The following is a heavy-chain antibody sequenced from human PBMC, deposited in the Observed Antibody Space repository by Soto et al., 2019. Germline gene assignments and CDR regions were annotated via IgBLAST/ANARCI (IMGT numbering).Heavy chain of an antibody. CDR3: ARGLTMIGGDWFDP. Sequence: SETLSLTCAVYGGSFSGYYWSWIRQPPGKGLEWIGEINHSGSTNYNPSLKSRVTISVDTSKNQFSLKLSSVTAADTAVYYCARGLTMIGGDWFDPWGQGTLVTVSS. CDR1: GGSFSGYY. D-gene: IGHD3-22*01. CDR2: INHSGST. V-gene: IGHV4-34*01. J-gene: IGHJ5*02.